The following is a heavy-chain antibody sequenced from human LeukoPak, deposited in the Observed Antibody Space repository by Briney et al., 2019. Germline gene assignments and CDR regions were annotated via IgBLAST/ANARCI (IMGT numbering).Heavy chain of an antibody. CDR1: GFTFSSYA. CDR3: AKDARPYYYYGMDV. J-gene: IGHJ6*02. Sequence: PGGSLRLSCAASGFTFSSYAMHWARQAPGKGLEGVAVISYDGSNKYYADSVKGRVTISRDNSKNTLYLQMNSLRAEDTAVYYCAKDARPYYYYGMDVWGQGTTVTVSS. CDR2: ISYDGSNK. V-gene: IGHV3-30*18.